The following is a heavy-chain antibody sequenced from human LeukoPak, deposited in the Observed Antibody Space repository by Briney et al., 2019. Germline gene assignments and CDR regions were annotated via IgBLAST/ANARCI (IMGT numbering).Heavy chain of an antibody. CDR2: IYYSGST. D-gene: IGHD6-19*01. J-gene: IGHJ3*02. Sequence: SETLSLTCTVSGGSISSYYWSWIRQPPGKGLEWIGYIYYSGSTNYNPSLKSRVTISVDTSKNQFSLKLSSVTAADTAVYYCASVMLDVYPVAGTGGAFDIWGQGTMVTVSS. CDR3: ASVMLDVYPVAGTGGAFDI. V-gene: IGHV4-59*01. CDR1: GGSISSYY.